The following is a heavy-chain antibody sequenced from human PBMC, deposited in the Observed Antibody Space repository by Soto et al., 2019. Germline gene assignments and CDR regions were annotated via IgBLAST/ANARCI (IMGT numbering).Heavy chain of an antibody. CDR2: INPNGGST. V-gene: IGHV1-46*01. D-gene: IGHD2-15*01. CDR3: ARGLYSGDK. CDR1: GYIFTNYY. J-gene: IGHJ4*02. Sequence: QVRLVQSGAEVKKPGASVKVSCKASGYIFTNYYIHWVRQAPGQGLEWMAIINPNGGSTNCASEFQGRITLTRETSTSTAYMDLSSLTSGDTAVYYCARGLYSGDKWGQGTLVTVSS.